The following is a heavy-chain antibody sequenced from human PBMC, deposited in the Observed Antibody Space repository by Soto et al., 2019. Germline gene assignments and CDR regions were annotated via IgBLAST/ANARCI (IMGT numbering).Heavy chain of an antibody. CDR1: GFTFSSYG. J-gene: IGHJ6*02. Sequence: GGSLRLSCAASGFTFSSYGMRWVRQAPGKGLEWVAVISYDGSNKYYADSVKGRFTISRDNSKNTLYLQMNSLRAEDTAVYYCAKDVGNYASYYYYYYGMDVWGQGTTVTVSS. CDR3: AKDVGNYASYYYYYYGMDV. CDR2: ISYDGSNK. V-gene: IGHV3-30*18. D-gene: IGHD4-4*01.